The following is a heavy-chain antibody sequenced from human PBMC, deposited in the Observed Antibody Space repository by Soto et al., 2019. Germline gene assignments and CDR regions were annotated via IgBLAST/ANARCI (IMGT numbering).Heavy chain of an antibody. Sequence: ASVKVSCKASGYTFTSYYMHWVRQAPGQGLEWMGIINPSGGSTSYAQKFQGRVTMTGDTSTSTVYMELSSLRSEDTAVYYCARDTAMVTHYYYYYGMDVWGQGTTVTV. CDR2: INPSGGST. CDR3: ARDTAMVTHYYYYYGMDV. V-gene: IGHV1-46*01. D-gene: IGHD5-18*01. CDR1: GYTFTSYY. J-gene: IGHJ6*02.